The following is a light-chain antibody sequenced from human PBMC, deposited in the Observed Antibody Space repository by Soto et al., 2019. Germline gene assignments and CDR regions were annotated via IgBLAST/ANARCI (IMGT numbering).Light chain of an antibody. CDR3: QQRSNWPPIT. Sequence: EIVMTQSPATLSVSPGERATLSCRASQNVSSNLAWYQQKPGQAPRLLIYGASNRATGIPARFSGSGSGTDFTLTISSLEPEDFAVYYCQQRSNWPPITFGQGTRLEI. CDR1: QNVSSN. V-gene: IGKV3-11*01. J-gene: IGKJ5*01. CDR2: GAS.